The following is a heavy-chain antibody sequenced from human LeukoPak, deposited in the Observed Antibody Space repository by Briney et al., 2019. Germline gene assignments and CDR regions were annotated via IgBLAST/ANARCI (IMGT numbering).Heavy chain of an antibody. CDR1: GGSISSYY. V-gene: IGHV4-4*08. Sequence: SETLSLTCTVSGGSISSYYWSWIRQPPGKGLEWIGRIYTSGSTNYNPSLKSRVTISVDTSKNQFSLKLSSVTAADTAVYYCARAQNYYDSSGYYLSYYYYYYMDVWGKGTTVTISS. CDR3: ARAQNYYDSSGYYLSYYYYYYMDV. D-gene: IGHD3-22*01. CDR2: IYTSGST. J-gene: IGHJ6*03.